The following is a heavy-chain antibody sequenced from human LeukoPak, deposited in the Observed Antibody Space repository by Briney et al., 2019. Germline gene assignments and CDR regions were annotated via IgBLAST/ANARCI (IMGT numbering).Heavy chain of an antibody. CDR2: ISGSGAGT. D-gene: IGHD3-10*01. Sequence: GGSLRLSCAASGFTFTTYAMSWVRQAPGKGLEWVSTISGSGAGTHYADSVKGRFTISRDNSKNTLYLQMNSLRAEDTAVYYCAKDPGAFSGLGYDYWGQGTLATVSS. CDR3: AKDPGAFSGLGYDY. V-gene: IGHV3-23*01. J-gene: IGHJ4*02. CDR1: GFTFTTYA.